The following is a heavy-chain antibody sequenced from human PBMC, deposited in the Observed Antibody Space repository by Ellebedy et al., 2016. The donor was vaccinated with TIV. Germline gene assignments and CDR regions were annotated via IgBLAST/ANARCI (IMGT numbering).Heavy chain of an antibody. CDR3: ARDAMIWIFDS. J-gene: IGHJ4*02. CDR1: GFTFSSYS. V-gene: IGHV3-48*01. Sequence: PGESLKISCAASGFTFSSYSINWVRQAPGKGLEWVSYISDSDTIYYADSVRGRFTISRDKAKKSVYLQMNSLRVEDTAVYYCARDAMIWIFDSWGQGTLVTVSS. CDR2: ISDSDTI. D-gene: IGHD3-22*01.